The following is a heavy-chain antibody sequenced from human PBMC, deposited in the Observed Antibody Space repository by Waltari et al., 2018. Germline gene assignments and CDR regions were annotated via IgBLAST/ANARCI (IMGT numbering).Heavy chain of an antibody. CDR2: ISHSGTT. D-gene: IGHD2-21*02. CDR3: ARQEIIVEVTGDGFDI. CDR1: GGSFSGYY. V-gene: IGHV4-34*01. Sequence: QVQLQQWGAGLLKPSETLSLTCAVYGGSFSGYYWTWIRQPPGKGLEWIGEISHSGTTNYNPSLKSRVTISLDTSKNQFSLKLSSVTAADTAVYYCARQEIIVEVTGDGFDIWGQGTMVTVSS. J-gene: IGHJ3*02.